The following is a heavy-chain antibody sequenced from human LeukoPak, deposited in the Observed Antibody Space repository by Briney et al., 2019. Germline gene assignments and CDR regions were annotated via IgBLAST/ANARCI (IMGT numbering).Heavy chain of an antibody. V-gene: IGHV1-2*02. D-gene: IGHD1-26*01. J-gene: IGHJ4*02. CDR1: GGTFSSYA. Sequence: ASVKVSCKASGGTFSSYAISWVRQAPGQGLEWMGWINPNSGGTNYAQKFQGRVTMTRDTSISTAYMELSRLRSDDTAVYYCARDEYSGSHDYWGQGTLVTVSS. CDR2: INPNSGGT. CDR3: ARDEYSGSHDY.